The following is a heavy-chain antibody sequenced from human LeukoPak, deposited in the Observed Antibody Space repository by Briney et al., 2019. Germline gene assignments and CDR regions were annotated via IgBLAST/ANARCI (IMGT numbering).Heavy chain of an antibody. V-gene: IGHV1-2*02. CDR3: ARDVGYCSSTSCYSRGLSDY. CDR1: GYTFIGYY. CDR2: IIPNSGGT. J-gene: IGHJ4*02. D-gene: IGHD2-2*02. Sequence: ASVKFSCKASGYTFIGYYMHWVRQAPGQGLEWMGWIIPNSGGTNYAQKFQGRVTMTRDTSISTAYMELSRLRSDDTAVYYCARDVGYCSSTSCYSRGLSDYWGQGTLVTVSS.